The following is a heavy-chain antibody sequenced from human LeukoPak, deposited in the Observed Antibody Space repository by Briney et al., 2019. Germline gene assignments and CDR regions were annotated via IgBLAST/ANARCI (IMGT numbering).Heavy chain of an antibody. J-gene: IGHJ4*02. D-gene: IGHD3-22*01. Sequence: GGSLRLSCAASGFTFSSYAMHWVRQAPGKGLEWVAVISYDGSNKYYADSGKGRFTISRDNSKNTLYLQMNSLRAEDTAVYYCTRFLYYYDSSTYHDYFDYWGQGTLVTVSS. CDR3: TRFLYYYDSSTYHDYFDY. CDR1: GFTFSSYA. CDR2: ISYDGSNK. V-gene: IGHV3-30*04.